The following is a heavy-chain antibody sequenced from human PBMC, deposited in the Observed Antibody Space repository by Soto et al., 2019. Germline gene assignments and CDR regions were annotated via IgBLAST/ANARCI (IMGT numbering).Heavy chain of an antibody. D-gene: IGHD1-26*01. CDR1: GFTLSSYH. Sequence: PGGSLRLSCAASGFTLSSYHMDWVRQAPGKGLEWVAIIWHDGNNKYYADSVRGRFIISRDNSKNRLYLQMNSLRAEDTAVYYCASDLVGASDSYGLDVWGQGTPVTVSS. CDR3: ASDLVGASDSYGLDV. J-gene: IGHJ6*02. CDR2: IWHDGNNK. V-gene: IGHV3-33*08.